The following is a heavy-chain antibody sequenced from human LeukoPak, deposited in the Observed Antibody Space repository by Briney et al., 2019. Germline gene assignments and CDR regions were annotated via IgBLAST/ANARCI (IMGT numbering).Heavy chain of an antibody. D-gene: IGHD7-27*01. CDR1: GVSFSGYY. CDR3: ARQELGMAYYFDY. Sequence: SETLSLTCAVYGVSFSGYYWSWIRQPPGKGLEWIGEINHSGSTNYNPSLKSRVTISVDTSKNQFSLKLSSVTAADTAVYYCARQELGMAYYFDYWGQGTLVTVSS. CDR2: INHSGST. J-gene: IGHJ4*02. V-gene: IGHV4-34*01.